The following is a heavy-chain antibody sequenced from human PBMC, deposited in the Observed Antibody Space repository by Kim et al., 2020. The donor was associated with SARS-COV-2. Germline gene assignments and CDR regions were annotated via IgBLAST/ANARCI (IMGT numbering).Heavy chain of an antibody. Sequence: YADYVKGRFTIARDNAKNTLYLQMNSLRAEDTAVYYCARRAYSSGWWYFDYWGQGTLVTVSS. V-gene: IGHV3-74*01. D-gene: IGHD6-19*01. CDR3: ARRAYSSGWWYFDY. J-gene: IGHJ4*02.